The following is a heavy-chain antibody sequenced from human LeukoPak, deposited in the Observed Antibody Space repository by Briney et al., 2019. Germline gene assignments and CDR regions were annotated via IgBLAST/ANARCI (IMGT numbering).Heavy chain of an antibody. Sequence: SETLSLTCAVYGGSFSGYYWSWIRQPPWKGLEWIGEINHSGSTNYNPSLKSRVTISVDTSKNQFSLKLSSVTAADTAVCYCARVATMVRGLAFDIWGQGTMVTVSS. CDR2: INHSGST. CDR1: GGSFSGYY. V-gene: IGHV4-34*01. D-gene: IGHD3-10*01. J-gene: IGHJ3*02. CDR3: ARVATMVRGLAFDI.